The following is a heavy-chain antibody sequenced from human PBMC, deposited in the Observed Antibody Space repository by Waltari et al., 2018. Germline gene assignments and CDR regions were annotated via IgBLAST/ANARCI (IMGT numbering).Heavy chain of an antibody. CDR3: AREHCSSTSCYRVDFDY. CDR1: GYTFTGYY. D-gene: IGHD2-2*01. V-gene: IGHV1-2*02. J-gene: IGHJ4*02. Sequence: QVQLVQSGAEVKKPGASVKVSCKASGYTFTGYYMHWVRQAPGQGLEWMGWINPNSGGTNDAQKFQGRVTMTRDTSISTAYMELSRLRSDDTAVYYCAREHCSSTSCYRVDFDYWGQGTLVTVSS. CDR2: INPNSGGT.